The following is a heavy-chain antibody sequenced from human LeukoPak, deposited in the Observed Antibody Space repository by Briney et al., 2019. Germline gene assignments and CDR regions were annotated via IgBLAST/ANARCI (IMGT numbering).Heavy chain of an antibody. Sequence: PGGSLRLSCAASGFTVSSNYMSWVRQAPGKGLEWVSVIYSGGSTYYADSVKGRFTISRDNSKNTLYLQMNSLRAEDTAVYYCARVLGYYYYGMDVWGQGTRSPSP. CDR1: GFTVSSNY. J-gene: IGHJ6*02. CDR3: ARVLGYYYYGMDV. CDR2: IYSGGST. D-gene: IGHD7-27*01. V-gene: IGHV3-66*01.